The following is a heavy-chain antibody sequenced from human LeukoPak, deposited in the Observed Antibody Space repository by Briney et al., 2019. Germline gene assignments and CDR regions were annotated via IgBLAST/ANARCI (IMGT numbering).Heavy chain of an antibody. D-gene: IGHD3-10*01. CDR2: IIPIFGTA. Sequence: SVKVSCKASGGTFSSYAISWVRQAPGQGLEWMGGIIPIFGTADYAQKFQGRVTITADESTSTAYMELSSLRSEDTAVYYCARSYGSGPARFDPWGQGTLVTVSS. CDR1: GGTFSSYA. V-gene: IGHV1-69*01. CDR3: ARSYGSGPARFDP. J-gene: IGHJ5*02.